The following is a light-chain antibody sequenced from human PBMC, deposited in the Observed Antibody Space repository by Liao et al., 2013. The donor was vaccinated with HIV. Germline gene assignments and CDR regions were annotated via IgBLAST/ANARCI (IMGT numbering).Light chain of an antibody. CDR3: QTWDSSTVV. J-gene: IGLJ3*02. Sequence: SYVLTQPPSVSVAPGETARITCGGNNIGSKSVQWYQQKPGQSPLLVTYQDTKRPSTIPERFSGSNSGNTATLTISGTQAMDEADYYCQTWDSSTVVFGGGTKLTVL. V-gene: IGLV3-21*01. CDR1: NIGSKS. CDR2: QDT.